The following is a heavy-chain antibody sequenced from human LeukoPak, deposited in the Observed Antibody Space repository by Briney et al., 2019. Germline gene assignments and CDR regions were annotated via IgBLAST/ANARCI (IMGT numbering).Heavy chain of an antibody. J-gene: IGHJ6*02. Sequence: HTGGSLRLSCAVSGFTFSTYAMSWVRQAPGKGLEWVSGISGGGGSTHYTHYADSVKGRFTISRDNSKNTLYLQMNSLRAEDTAVYYCAKEIRGSYWYYGMDVWGQGTTVTVSS. V-gene: IGHV3-23*01. D-gene: IGHD1-26*01. CDR1: GFTFSTYA. CDR2: ISGGGGSTHYT. CDR3: AKEIRGSYWYYGMDV.